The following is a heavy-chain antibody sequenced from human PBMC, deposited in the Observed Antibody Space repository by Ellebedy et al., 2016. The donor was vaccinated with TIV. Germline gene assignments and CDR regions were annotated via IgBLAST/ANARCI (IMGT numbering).Heavy chain of an antibody. CDR1: GFTFSDYA. J-gene: IGHJ4*02. D-gene: IGHD2-15*01. Sequence: GESLKISCAASGFTFSDYAMSWVRQAPGRGLEWVSTIFKSGDTTYYADSGKGRFTISRDNSKTTLSLQMNSLRAQDTAVYYCAKLAGVHPWYFDYWGQGTLVTVSS. CDR2: IFKSGDTT. CDR3: AKLAGVHPWYFDY. V-gene: IGHV3-23*01.